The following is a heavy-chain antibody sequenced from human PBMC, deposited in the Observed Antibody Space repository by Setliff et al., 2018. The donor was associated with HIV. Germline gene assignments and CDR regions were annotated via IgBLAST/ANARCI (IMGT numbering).Heavy chain of an antibody. D-gene: IGHD6-19*01. J-gene: IGHJ4*02. V-gene: IGHV3-48*03. CDR2: ISSSGSTI. Sequence: GGSLRLSCAASGFTFSSYEMNWVRQAPGKGLEWVSYISSSGSTIYYADTVKGRFTISRDNAKNSLYLQMNSLRAEDTAVYYCASHNSGWKRADYWGQGTLVTVSS. CDR3: ASHNSGWKRADY. CDR1: GFTFSSYE.